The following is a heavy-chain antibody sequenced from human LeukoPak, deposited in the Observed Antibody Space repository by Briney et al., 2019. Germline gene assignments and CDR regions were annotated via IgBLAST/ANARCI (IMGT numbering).Heavy chain of an antibody. D-gene: IGHD5-12*01. CDR2: IYYSGST. Sequence: SETLSLTCTVSGGSISSSSYYWGWIRQPPGKGLEWIGSIYYSGSTYYNPSLKSRVTISVDTSKNQFSLKLSSVTAADTAVYYCARSGVATSCPYDAFDIWGQGTMVTVSS. CDR1: GGSISSSSYY. V-gene: IGHV4-39*07. J-gene: IGHJ3*02. CDR3: ARSGVATSCPYDAFDI.